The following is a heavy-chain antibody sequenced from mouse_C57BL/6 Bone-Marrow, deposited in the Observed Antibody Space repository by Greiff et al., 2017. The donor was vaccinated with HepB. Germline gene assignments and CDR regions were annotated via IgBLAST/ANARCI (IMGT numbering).Heavy chain of an antibody. Sequence: VMLVESGGGLVKPGGSLKLSCAASGFTFSSYAMSWVRQTPEKRLEWVATISDGGSYTYYPDNVKGRFTISRDNAKNNLYLQMSHLKSEDTAMYYCARDGITTVPWFAYWGQGTLVTVSA. CDR3: ARDGITTVPWFAY. D-gene: IGHD1-1*01. J-gene: IGHJ3*01. CDR1: GFTFSSYA. CDR2: ISDGGSYT. V-gene: IGHV5-4*01.